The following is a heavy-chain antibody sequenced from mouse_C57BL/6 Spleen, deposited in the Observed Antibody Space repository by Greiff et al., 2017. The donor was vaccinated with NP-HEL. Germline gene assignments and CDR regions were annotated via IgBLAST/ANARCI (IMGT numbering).Heavy chain of an antibody. CDR1: GYTFTSYW. J-gene: IGHJ4*01. CDR3: ARDYGRDY. Sequence: QVQLQQSGAELAKPGASVKLSCKASGYTFTSYWMHWVKQRPGRGLEWIGYINPSSGSTKYNQKFKDKATLTVDKPSSTAYMQLSRLTYEDAAFYCCARDYGRDYWGQGTSVTVAS. CDR2: INPSSGST. V-gene: IGHV1-7*01.